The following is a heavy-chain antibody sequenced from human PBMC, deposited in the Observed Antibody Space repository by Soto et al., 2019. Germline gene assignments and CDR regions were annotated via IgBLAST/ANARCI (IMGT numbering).Heavy chain of an antibody. V-gene: IGHV1-8*01. D-gene: IGHD2-8*01. CDR2: MNPNSGNT. J-gene: IGHJ6*03. CDR3: ARGLAAVLNKPPYYYYYMDV. CDR1: GYTFTSYD. Sequence: GASVKVSCKASGYTFTSYDINWVRQATGQGLEWMGWMNPNSGNTGYAQKFQGRVTMTRNTSISTAYMELSSLRSEDTAVYYCARGLAAVLNKPPYYYYYMDVWGKGTTVTVSS.